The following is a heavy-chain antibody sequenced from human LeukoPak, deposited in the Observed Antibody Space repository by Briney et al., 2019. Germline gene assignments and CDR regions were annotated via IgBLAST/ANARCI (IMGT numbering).Heavy chain of an antibody. J-gene: IGHJ4*02. D-gene: IGHD3-16*01. CDR3: ARGAANWGWTEALGV. V-gene: IGHV6-1*01. Sequence: PSQTLSLTCAISGDSVSTNSATWNWIRQSPSRGLEWLGRTYYRAKWYNDYAVSVKSRITINLDTSKNHFSLQLNSVTPEDTAVYYCARGAANWGWTEALGVWGQGTLVTVSS. CDR1: GDSVSTNSAT. CDR2: TYYRAKWYN.